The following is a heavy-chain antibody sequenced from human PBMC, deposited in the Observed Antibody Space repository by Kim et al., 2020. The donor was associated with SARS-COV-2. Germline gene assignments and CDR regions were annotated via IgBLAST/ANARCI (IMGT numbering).Heavy chain of an antibody. V-gene: IGHV3-23*01. CDR3: ANGVIFGVVIRSKVDV. D-gene: IGHD3-3*01. Sequence: SVKGRFTIARDNSKNTLYLQRNSLRAEDTAVYYCANGVIFGVVIRSKVDVWGKGTTVTVSS. J-gene: IGHJ6*04.